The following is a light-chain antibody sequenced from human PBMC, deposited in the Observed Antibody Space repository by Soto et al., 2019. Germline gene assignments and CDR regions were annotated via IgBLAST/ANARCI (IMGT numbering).Light chain of an antibody. J-gene: IGLJ1*01. CDR2: DVA. CDR3: SLYTETTPHYV. V-gene: IGLV2-14*03. CDR1: SSDIKSQNY. Sequence: QSVLTQPASVSGSPGQSITLSCSGTSSDIKSQNYVSWYQQHPGAGPQLSIYDVAKRPPGVSNRFSGSKSGDTASLVISGLQSADEAQCYCSLYTETTPHYVFGTGTKVTVL.